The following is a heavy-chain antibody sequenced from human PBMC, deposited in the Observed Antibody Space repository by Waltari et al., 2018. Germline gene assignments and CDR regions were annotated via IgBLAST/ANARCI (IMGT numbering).Heavy chain of an antibody. CDR1: GVTFSSYW. Sequence: EVQLVESGGGLVQPGGSLRLSCAAAGVTFSSYWMGWVRQAPGKGLEWVANIKEDGSEKSYVDSVKGRFTISRDNAKNSLSLQMNSLRAEDTAVYYCARISSTATRDSWGRGTLVTVSS. D-gene: IGHD6-6*01. CDR2: IKEDGSEK. CDR3: ARISSTATRDS. V-gene: IGHV3-7*01. J-gene: IGHJ4*02.